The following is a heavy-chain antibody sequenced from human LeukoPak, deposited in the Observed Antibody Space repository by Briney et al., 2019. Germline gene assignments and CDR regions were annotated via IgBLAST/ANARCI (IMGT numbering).Heavy chain of an antibody. CDR1: GFTFSSYS. CDR2: ISSSSSYI. Sequence: PGGSLRLSCAATGFTFSSYSMNWVRQAPGKGLEWVSSISSSSSYIYYADSVKGRFTISRDNAKNSLYLQMNSLRAEDTAVYYCAGVESSIGRIAAARYSWGQGTLVTVSS. J-gene: IGHJ4*02. V-gene: IGHV3-21*01. D-gene: IGHD6-13*01. CDR3: AGVESSIGRIAAARYS.